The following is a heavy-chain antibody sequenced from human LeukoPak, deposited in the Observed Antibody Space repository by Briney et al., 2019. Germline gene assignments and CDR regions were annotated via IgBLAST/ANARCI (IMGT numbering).Heavy chain of an antibody. CDR1: GFTFSSYA. CDR3: AKDQKRSYGFWSGYYTSPYFDY. D-gene: IGHD3-3*01. CDR2: ISGSGGST. J-gene: IGHJ4*02. Sequence: GGSLRLSCAASGFTFSSYAMSWVRQAPGKGLEWVSAISGSGGSTYYADSVKGRFTISRDNSKNTLYLQMNSLRAEDTAVYYCAKDQKRSYGFWSGYYTSPYFDYWGQGTLVTVSS. V-gene: IGHV3-23*01.